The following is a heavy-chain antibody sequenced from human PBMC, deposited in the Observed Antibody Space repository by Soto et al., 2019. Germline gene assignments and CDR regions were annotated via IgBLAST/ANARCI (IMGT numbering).Heavy chain of an antibody. CDR3: ARQLGVAARWAGYYYGMDV. D-gene: IGHD6-6*01. CDR2: IYHSGST. Sequence: NPSETLSLTCAVSGGSISSSNWWSWVRQPPGKGLEWIGEIYHSGSTNYNPSLKSRVTISVDKSKNQFSLKLSSVTAADTAVYYCARQLGVAARWAGYYYGMDVWGQGTTVTVSS. J-gene: IGHJ6*02. CDR1: GGSISSSNW. V-gene: IGHV4-4*02.